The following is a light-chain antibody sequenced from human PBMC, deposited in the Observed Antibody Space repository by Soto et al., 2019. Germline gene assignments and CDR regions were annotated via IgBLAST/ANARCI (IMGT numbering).Light chain of an antibody. CDR3: QHYNSYSEA. J-gene: IGKJ1*01. Sequence: DIQMTQSPSSLSASVGDRVTITSRASQGIRNDLSWYQQKPGEAPKRLVYVASSLESGVPSRFSGSGSGTEFTLTISSLQPDDFATYYCQHYNSYSEAFGQGTKVDIK. CDR1: QGIRND. CDR2: VAS. V-gene: IGKV1-17*01.